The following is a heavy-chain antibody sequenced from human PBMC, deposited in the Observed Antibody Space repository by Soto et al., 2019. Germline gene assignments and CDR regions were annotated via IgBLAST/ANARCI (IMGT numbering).Heavy chain of an antibody. D-gene: IGHD3-3*01. CDR1: GYTFTGYY. J-gene: IGHJ3*02. Sequence: ASVKVSCKASGYTFTGYYMHWVRQAPGQGLEWMGWINPNSGGTNYAQKFQGWVTMTRDTSIGTAYMELSSLRSEDTAVYYCATTFAVRSGSRAFDIWGQGTMVTVSS. CDR2: INPNSGGT. V-gene: IGHV1-2*04. CDR3: ATTFAVRSGSRAFDI.